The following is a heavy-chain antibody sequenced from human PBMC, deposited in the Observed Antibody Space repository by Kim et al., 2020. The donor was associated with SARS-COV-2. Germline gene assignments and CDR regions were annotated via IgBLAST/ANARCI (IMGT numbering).Heavy chain of an antibody. J-gene: IGHJ5*02. CDR3: ASIFTIPRPGFDP. D-gene: IGHD3-3*01. Sequence: VQGRFTIARENATSSLYLKMNSLRAEDTAVYYCASIFTIPRPGFDPWGQGTLVTVSS. V-gene: IGHV3-48*03.